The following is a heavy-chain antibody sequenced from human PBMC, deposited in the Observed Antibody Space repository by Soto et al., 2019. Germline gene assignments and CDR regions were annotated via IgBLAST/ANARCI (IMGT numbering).Heavy chain of an antibody. CDR1: GASIRSGGYY. J-gene: IGHJ4*02. CDR2: IYSTGST. V-gene: IGHV4-31*03. Sequence: PSETLSLTCSVSGASIRSGGYYWSWLRQSPGKGLEWIGHIYSTGSTFYSPSLKSRLTISLDTSKNQFSLDLRSVTAADTAMYYCARIEMASIKWGRGTLVTVSS. CDR3: ARIEMASIK.